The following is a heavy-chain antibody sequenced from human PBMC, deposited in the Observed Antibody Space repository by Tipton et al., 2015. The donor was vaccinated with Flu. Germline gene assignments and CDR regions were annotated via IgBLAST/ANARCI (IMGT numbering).Heavy chain of an antibody. Sequence: TLSPTCTISVGSVSSYYWTWVRQPPGKGLEWIGDVYYSGRTNYRPSLNSRVTMSADTSVNQVSLKLTSVTAADTAVYYCATFPQVFTFDGSDYNPKFVYFELWGRGTLVTVSS. V-gene: IGHV4-59*08. CDR1: VGSVSSYY. D-gene: IGHD3-22*01. CDR2: VYYSGRT. CDR3: ATFPQVFTFDGSDYNPKFVYFEL. J-gene: IGHJ2*01.